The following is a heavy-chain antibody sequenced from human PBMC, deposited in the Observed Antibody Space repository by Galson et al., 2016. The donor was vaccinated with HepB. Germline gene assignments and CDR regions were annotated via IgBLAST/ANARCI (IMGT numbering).Heavy chain of an antibody. CDR3: TTPTEFVWDYDIGNYGTEY. V-gene: IGHV3-15*01. J-gene: IGHJ4*02. Sequence: SLRLSCAASGFTFSNAWMSWVRQAPGKGLEYIGRIKSKDDGGTTDCTAPVKGRFIISRDDSRNTLYLQMNSLKTEDTAVYYCTTPTEFVWDYDIGNYGTEYWGQGTQVTVSS. CDR1: GFTFSNAW. D-gene: IGHD3-22*01. CDR2: IKSKDDGGTT.